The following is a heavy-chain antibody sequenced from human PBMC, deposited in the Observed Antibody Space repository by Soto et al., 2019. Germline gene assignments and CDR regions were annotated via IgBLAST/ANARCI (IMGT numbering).Heavy chain of an antibody. Sequence: SETLSLTCTVSGGSISSSSYYWGWIRQPPGKGLEWIGSIYYSGSTYYNPSLKSRVTISVDTSKNQFSLKLSSVTAADTAVYYCARLGYVSSGSTDYWGQGTLVTVSS. J-gene: IGHJ4*02. CDR1: GGSISSSSYY. CDR3: ARLGYVSSGSTDY. CDR2: IYYSGST. D-gene: IGHD3-22*01. V-gene: IGHV4-39*01.